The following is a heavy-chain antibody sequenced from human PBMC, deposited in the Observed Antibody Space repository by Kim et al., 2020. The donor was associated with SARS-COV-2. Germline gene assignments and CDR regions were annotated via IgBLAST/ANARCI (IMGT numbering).Heavy chain of an antibody. D-gene: IGHD1-26*01. V-gene: IGHV3-11*04. CDR1: GFTFSDYY. J-gene: IGHJ6*02. CDR2: ISSSGSTI. CDR3: ARDLPHRCSYYLYYFYYGLDV. Sequence: GGSLRLSCAASGFTFSDYYMSWIRQAPGKGLEWVAYISSSGSTIYYADSVKGRFTISRDNAKSSLYLQMNSLRAEDTAVYYCARDLPHRCSYYLYYFYYGLDVWGQGTTVTVSS.